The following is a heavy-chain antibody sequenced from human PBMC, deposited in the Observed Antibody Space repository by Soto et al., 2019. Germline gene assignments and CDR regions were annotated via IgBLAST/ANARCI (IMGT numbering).Heavy chain of an antibody. J-gene: IGHJ4*02. CDR2: IYYSGST. D-gene: IGHD3-22*01. CDR3: ARESRYYYDSSGLY. Sequence: PSETLSLTCTVSGGSISSGVYYWSWIRQHPGKGLEWIGYIYYSGSTYYNPSLKSRVTIPVDTSKNQFSLKLSSVTAADTAVYYCARESRYYYDSSGLYWGQGTLVTV. CDR1: GGSISSGVYY. V-gene: IGHV4-31*03.